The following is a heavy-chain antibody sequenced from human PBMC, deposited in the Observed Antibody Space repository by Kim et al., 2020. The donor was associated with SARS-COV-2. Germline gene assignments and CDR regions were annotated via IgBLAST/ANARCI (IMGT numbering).Heavy chain of an antibody. CDR2: IYYSGST. D-gene: IGHD1-26*01. J-gene: IGHJ5*02. CDR3: ARNRAATQPNWFDP. V-gene: IGHV4-59*01. Sequence: SETLSLTCTVSGGSISSYYWSWIRQPPGKGLEWIGYIYYSGSTNYNPSLKSRVTISVDTSKNQFSLKLSSVTAADTAVYYCARNRAATQPNWFDPWGQGTLVTVSS. CDR1: GGSISSYY.